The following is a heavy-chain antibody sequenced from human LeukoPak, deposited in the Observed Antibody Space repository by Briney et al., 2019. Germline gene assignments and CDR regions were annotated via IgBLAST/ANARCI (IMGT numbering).Heavy chain of an antibody. J-gene: IGHJ6*01. CDR1: GFTFSGFA. Sequence: GGSLRLSCAASGFTFSGFAMSWVRRTPGKGLEWVSGISGSGDNTLYAASVKGRSTISRDNSKNTLYLEMNSLRAEDTAIYYCAKMKGHPLQKYYMDVWGQGTTVTVSS. CDR3: AKMKGHPLQKYYMDV. V-gene: IGHV3-23*01. D-gene: IGHD2/OR15-2a*01. CDR2: ISGSGDNT.